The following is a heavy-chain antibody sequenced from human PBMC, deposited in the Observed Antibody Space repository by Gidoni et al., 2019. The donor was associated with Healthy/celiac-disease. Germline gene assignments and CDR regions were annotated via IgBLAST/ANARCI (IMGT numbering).Heavy chain of an antibody. CDR3: TTDRAVERWLQYDAFDI. V-gene: IGHV3-15*07. J-gene: IGHJ3*02. CDR2: IKSKTDGGTT. CDR1: GFTFSNAW. Sequence: EVQLVESGGGLVKPGGSLRLSCAASGFTFSNAWMNWVRQAPGKGLEWVGRIKSKTDGGTTDYAAPVKGRFTISRDDSKNTLYLQMNSLKTEDTAVYYCTTDRAVERWLQYDAFDIWGQGTMVTVSS. D-gene: IGHD5-12*01.